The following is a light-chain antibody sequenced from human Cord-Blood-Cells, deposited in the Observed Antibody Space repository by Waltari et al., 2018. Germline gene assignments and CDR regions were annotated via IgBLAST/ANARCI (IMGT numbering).Light chain of an antibody. CDR3: CSYAGSYTVV. V-gene: IGLV2-11*01. CDR2: DVS. CDR1: SSDVGGYNY. Sequence: QSALTQPRPLSGSPGQSVTIPCTGTSSDVGGYNYGPWYQQHPGKAPKLMIYDVSKRPSGVPDRFSGSKSGNTASLTISGLQAEDEADYYCCSYAGSYTVVFGGGTKLTVL. J-gene: IGLJ2*01.